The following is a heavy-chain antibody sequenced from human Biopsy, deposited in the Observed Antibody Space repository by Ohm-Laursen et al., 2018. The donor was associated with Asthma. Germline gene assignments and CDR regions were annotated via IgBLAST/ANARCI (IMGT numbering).Heavy chain of an antibody. CDR3: ARDVMEWYLPAFDF. V-gene: IGHV3-30-3*01. J-gene: IGHJ4*02. CDR1: GFTFRSYA. CDR2: GGSNYDGVFK. D-gene: IGHD3-3*01. Sequence: SLRLSCAASGFTFRSYAMNWVRQAPGKGLEWVAVGGSNYDGVFKCYADSVNGRFTVSRDESKNTLYLQMNSLRPDDTAVYDCARDVMEWYLPAFDFWGQGTLVTVSS.